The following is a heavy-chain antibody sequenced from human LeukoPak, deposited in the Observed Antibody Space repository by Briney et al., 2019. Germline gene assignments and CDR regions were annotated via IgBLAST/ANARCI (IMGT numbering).Heavy chain of an antibody. V-gene: IGHV3-48*03. J-gene: IGHJ4*02. CDR3: ARARGSIGYYSFAY. D-gene: IGHD6-19*01. CDR1: GFTFSSYE. Sequence: GGSLRLSCAASGFTFSSYEMNWVRQAPGKGLEWVSYIGSSGSTIYYADSVKGRFTISRDNARKSLYLQMNSLRVEDTAVYYCARARGSIGYYSFAYWGQGALVTVSS. CDR2: IGSSGSTI.